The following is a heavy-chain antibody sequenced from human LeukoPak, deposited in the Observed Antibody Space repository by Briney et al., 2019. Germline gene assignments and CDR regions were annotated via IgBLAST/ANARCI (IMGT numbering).Heavy chain of an antibody. J-gene: IGHJ4*02. CDR2: ITGSGGDT. Sequence: PGGSLKLSCAASGFTFSNYAMSWVRQAPGKGLEWVSAITGSGGDTFHADSVKGRFTISRDNSKNTLFLQMNSLRAEDTAVYYCAKGSSGHRPYHFDYWGQGTLVTVSS. D-gene: IGHD3-10*01. CDR3: AKGSSGHRPYHFDY. CDR1: GFTFSNYA. V-gene: IGHV3-23*01.